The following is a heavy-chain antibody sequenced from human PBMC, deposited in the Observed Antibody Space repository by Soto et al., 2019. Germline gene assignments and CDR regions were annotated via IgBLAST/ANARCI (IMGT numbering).Heavy chain of an antibody. J-gene: IGHJ5*02. Sequence: PSETLSLTCTVSGFSITSYYWSWIRQPPGKGLEWIGYIYYSGSTNYNPSLKSRVTISVDTSKNQFSLKLSSVTAADTAVYYCAKFKKGDFDFWTEDNWFDPWGQGTLVTVSS. D-gene: IGHD3-3*01. CDR2: IYYSGST. V-gene: IGHV4-59*08. CDR3: AKFKKGDFDFWTEDNWFDP. CDR1: GFSITSYY.